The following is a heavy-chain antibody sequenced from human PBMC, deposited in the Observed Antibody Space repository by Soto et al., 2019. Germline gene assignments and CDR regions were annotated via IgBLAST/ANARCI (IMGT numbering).Heavy chain of an antibody. V-gene: IGHV4-30-4*01. CDR1: GGSITSGDYY. Sequence: SETLSLTXTVSGGSITSGDYYWNWIRQSPGKGLEWIGHIFYSGTTDYIPSLKSRAAISLDTAKNQVSLELSSVTAADTAVYYCARDRRLSNSWSPGDSSFYGLDVWGQGSTVTVSS. D-gene: IGHD2-2*01. CDR3: ARDRRLSNSWSPGDSSFYGLDV. J-gene: IGHJ6*02. CDR2: IFYSGTT.